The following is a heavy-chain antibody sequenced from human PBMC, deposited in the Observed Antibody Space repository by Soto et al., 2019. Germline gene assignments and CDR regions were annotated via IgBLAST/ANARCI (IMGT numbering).Heavy chain of an antibody. CDR1: RASFKKYS. CDR3: ATSSYDFESRGKFES. J-gene: IGHJ4*02. CDR2: IIPVIGNV. V-gene: IGHV1-69*02. Sequence: QVQLVQSGAAVKKPGSSVRVSCKTSRASFKKYSFNWVRQAPGGGPEWMGRIIPVIGNVNFIQKFQGRLNSDADESTGRAYMDLTRLKSEDTAIYYCATSSYDFESRGKFESWGQGTRVIVST. D-gene: IGHD3-16*01.